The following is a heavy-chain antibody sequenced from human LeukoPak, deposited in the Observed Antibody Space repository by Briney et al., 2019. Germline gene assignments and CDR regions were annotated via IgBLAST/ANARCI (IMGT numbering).Heavy chain of an antibody. CDR1: GGSIRSSY. CDR3: VRQGTNSGYYLLDY. D-gene: IGHD3-22*01. Sequence: PSETLSLTCTVSGGSIRSSYWSWIRQSPGKGLEWIGEVAHKGPTVYSPTLNRKYNPSFKSRVTMSVDPSKNQFSLKLTSVTVADTATYYCVRQGTNSGYYLLDYWGQGHLVIVSS. V-gene: IGHV4-59*08. CDR2: VAHKGPTVYSPTLNR. J-gene: IGHJ4*02.